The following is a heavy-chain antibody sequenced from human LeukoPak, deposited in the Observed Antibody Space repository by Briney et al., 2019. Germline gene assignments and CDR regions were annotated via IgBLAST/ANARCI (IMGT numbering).Heavy chain of an antibody. Sequence: SETQSLTCTVSGGSISSYYWSWIRQPPGKGLEWIGYIYYSGSTNYNPPLKSRVTISVDTSKNQFSLKLSSVTAADTAVYYCARLYRATDAFDIWGQGTMVTVSS. J-gene: IGHJ3*02. V-gene: IGHV4-59*08. D-gene: IGHD1-26*01. CDR3: ARLYRATDAFDI. CDR2: IYYSGST. CDR1: GGSISSYY.